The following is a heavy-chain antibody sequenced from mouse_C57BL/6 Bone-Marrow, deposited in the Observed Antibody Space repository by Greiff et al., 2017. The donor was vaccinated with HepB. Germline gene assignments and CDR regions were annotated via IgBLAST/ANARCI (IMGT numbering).Heavy chain of an antibody. CDR3: ARINWSYAMDY. CDR1: GFTFSDYG. V-gene: IGHV5-17*01. J-gene: IGHJ4*01. CDR2: ISSGSSTI. Sequence: EVQRVESGGGLVKPGGSLKLSCAASGFTFSDYGMHWVRQAPEKGLEWVAYISSGSSTIYYADTVKGRFTISRDNAKNTLFLQMTSLRSEDTAMYYCARINWSYAMDYWGQGTSVTVSS. D-gene: IGHD4-1*01.